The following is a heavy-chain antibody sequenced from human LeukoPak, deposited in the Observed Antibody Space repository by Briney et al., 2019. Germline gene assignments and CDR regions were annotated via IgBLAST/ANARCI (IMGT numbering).Heavy chain of an antibody. CDR1: GFTVSSNY. Sequence: GGSLRLSCAASGFTVSSNYMTWVRQAPGKGLEWVSLIYSDGSTYYADSVKGRFTISRDNSKNTLYLQMNTLRAEDTAVYFCATFGLYDSSGYYLKRALDYWGQGTLVTVSS. CDR3: ATFGLYDSSGYYLKRALDY. D-gene: IGHD3-22*01. CDR2: IYSDGST. J-gene: IGHJ4*02. V-gene: IGHV3-66*01.